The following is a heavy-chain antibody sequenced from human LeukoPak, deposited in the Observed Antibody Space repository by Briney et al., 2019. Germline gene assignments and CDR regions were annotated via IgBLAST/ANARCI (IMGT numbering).Heavy chain of an antibody. J-gene: IGHJ4*02. D-gene: IGHD1-14*01. V-gene: IGHV4-39*01. CDR3: ARLSGSWEFDY. CDR2: IYYSGST. Sequence: SETLSLTCTVSGGSISSNSYYWGWIRQPPGKGLEWIGSIYYSGSTYYNPSLKRRVTISVDTSKNQFSLKLSSVTAADPAVYSCARLSGSWEFDYWGQGTLVTVSS. CDR1: GGSISSNSYY.